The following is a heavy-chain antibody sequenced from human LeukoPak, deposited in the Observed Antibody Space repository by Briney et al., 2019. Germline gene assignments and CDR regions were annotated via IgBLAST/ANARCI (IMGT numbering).Heavy chain of an antibody. V-gene: IGHV4-34*01. Sequence: PGGSLRLSCAASGFTFSSYWMSWIRQPPGKGLEWIGEINHSGSTNYNPSLKSRVTISVDTSKNQFSLKLSSVTAADTAVYYCARERGGYYYGSGSYMDVWGKGTTVTVSS. CDR2: INHSGST. CDR1: GFTFSSYW. D-gene: IGHD3-10*01. CDR3: ARERGGYYYGSGSYMDV. J-gene: IGHJ6*03.